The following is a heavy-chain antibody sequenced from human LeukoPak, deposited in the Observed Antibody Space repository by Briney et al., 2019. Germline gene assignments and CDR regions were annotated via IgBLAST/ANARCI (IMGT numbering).Heavy chain of an antibody. CDR3: AKRLYDYRDYVIHFDS. Sequence: GGSLRLSCAVSGFGVHTFAMSWVRQAPGKGLEWLSSITKYDGRVYYADSVRGRFTISRDSSQNELYLQMISLRAEDTAVYYCAKRLYDYRDYVIHFDSWGQGTLVTVSS. V-gene: IGHV3-23*01. CDR1: GFGVHTFA. J-gene: IGHJ4*02. CDR2: ITKYDGRV. D-gene: IGHD4-17*01.